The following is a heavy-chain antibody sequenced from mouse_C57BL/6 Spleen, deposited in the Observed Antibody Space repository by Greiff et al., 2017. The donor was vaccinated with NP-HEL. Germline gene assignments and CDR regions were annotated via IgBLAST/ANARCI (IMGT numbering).Heavy chain of an antibody. CDR2: INPYNGGT. CDR1: EYTFTDYY. CDR3: ASGHYWYFDV. Sequence: VQLQQSGPVLVKPGASVKMSCKASEYTFTDYYMNWVKQSHGKGLEWIGVINPYNGGTSYNQKFKGKATLTVDKSSSTAYMELNSLTSEDSAVYYCASGHYWYFDVWGTGTTVTVSS. J-gene: IGHJ1*03. V-gene: IGHV1-19*01.